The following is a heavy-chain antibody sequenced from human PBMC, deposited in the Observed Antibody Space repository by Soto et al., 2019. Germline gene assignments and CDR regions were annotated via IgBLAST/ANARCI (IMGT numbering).Heavy chain of an antibody. CDR3: VKDYGADYYYYGMDV. CDR2: INWNSGTI. CDR1: GFTLDDYA. V-gene: IGHV3-9*01. D-gene: IGHD4-17*01. J-gene: IGHJ6*02. Sequence: EVELVESGGDLVQPGRSLRLSCAASGFTLDDYAMHWVRQAPGKGLEWVSGINWNSGTIGYADSVKGRFTISRDNAKKSLYLQMNSLRPEDTALYYCVKDYGADYYYYGMDVWGQGTTVTVSS.